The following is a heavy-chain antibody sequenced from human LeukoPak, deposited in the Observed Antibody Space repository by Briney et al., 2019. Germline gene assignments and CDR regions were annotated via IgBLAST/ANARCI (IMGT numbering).Heavy chain of an antibody. Sequence: ASVKVSCKASGYTFTSYGISWVRQAPGQGLEWMGWISAYNGNTNYAQKLQGRVTMTTDTSTSTAYMELSSLRSEDTAVYYCATLRLLEWSKVPLAFDIWGQGTMVTVSS. D-gene: IGHD3-3*01. CDR1: GYTFTSYG. CDR2: ISAYNGNT. J-gene: IGHJ3*02. V-gene: IGHV1-18*01. CDR3: ATLRLLEWSKVPLAFDI.